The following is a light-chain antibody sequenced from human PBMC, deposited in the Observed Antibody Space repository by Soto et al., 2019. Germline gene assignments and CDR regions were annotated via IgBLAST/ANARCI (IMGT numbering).Light chain of an antibody. V-gene: IGKV1-5*03. CDR1: QSISTW. CDR3: QLYNEFQYI. J-gene: IGKJ2*01. CDR2: TAI. Sequence: DIPMTQSPSTLSASVGDRVTITCRASQSISTWLAWYQQKPGKAPKLLIYTAINLQSGVPSRFSGSGSGTEFSLTISSLQPDDFATYYCQLYNEFQYIFGQGTKLEMK.